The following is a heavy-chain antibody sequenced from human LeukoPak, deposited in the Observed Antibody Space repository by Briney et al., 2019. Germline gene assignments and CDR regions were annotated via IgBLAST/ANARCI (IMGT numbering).Heavy chain of an antibody. D-gene: IGHD1-26*01. CDR3: ARVPLVGATEGYYYYYGMDV. J-gene: IGHJ6*02. CDR2: INPNSGGT. Sequence: ASVTVSCKASGYTFTGYYMHWVRQAPGQGLEWMGWINPNSGGTNYAQKFQGRVTMTRDTSISTAYMELSRLRSDDTAVYYCARVPLVGATEGYYYYYGMDVWGQGTTVTVSS. V-gene: IGHV1-2*02. CDR1: GYTFTGYY.